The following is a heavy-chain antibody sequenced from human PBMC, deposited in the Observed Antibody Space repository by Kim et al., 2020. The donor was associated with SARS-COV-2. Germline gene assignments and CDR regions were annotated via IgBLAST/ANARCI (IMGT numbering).Heavy chain of an antibody. D-gene: IGHD5-12*01. V-gene: IGHV3-23*01. CDR3: AKLSGAYWFDP. J-gene: IGHJ5*02. CDR2: T. Sequence: TSHADSVKGRFTISRDNSKNPLYLQRNSLRAEDTAVYYCAKLSGAYWFDPWGQGTLVTVSS.